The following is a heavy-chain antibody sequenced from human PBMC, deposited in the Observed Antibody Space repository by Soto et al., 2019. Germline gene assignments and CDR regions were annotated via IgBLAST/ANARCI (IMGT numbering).Heavy chain of an antibody. D-gene: IGHD5-12*01. CDR3: VRDSGYSGYDSWY. V-gene: IGHV3-21*01. CDR2: ISSSSSYI. Sequence: EVQLVESGGGLVKPGGSLRLSCAASGFTFSSYSMNWVRQAPGKGLEWVSSISSSSSYIYYADSVKGRFTISRDNAKNSLYLQMNSLRAEDTAVYYCVRDSGYSGYDSWYWGQGTLVTVSS. J-gene: IGHJ4*02. CDR1: GFTFSSYS.